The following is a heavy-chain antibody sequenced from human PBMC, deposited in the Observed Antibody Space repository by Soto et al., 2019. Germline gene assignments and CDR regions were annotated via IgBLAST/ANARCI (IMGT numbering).Heavy chain of an antibody. Sequence: ASVKVSCKASGGTFSSYAISWVRQAPGQGLEWMGGIIPIFGTANYAQKFQGRVTITADESTSTAYMELSSLRSEDTAVYYCARDPYTEGYYYYYGMDVWGQGTTVTVSS. CDR3: ARDPYTEGYYYYYGMDV. J-gene: IGHJ6*02. CDR2: IIPIFGTA. D-gene: IGHD1-1*01. V-gene: IGHV1-69*13. CDR1: GGTFSSYA.